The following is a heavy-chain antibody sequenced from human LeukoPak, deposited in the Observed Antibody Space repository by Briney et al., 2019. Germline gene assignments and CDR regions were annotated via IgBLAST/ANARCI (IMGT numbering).Heavy chain of an antibody. CDR1: GYTFTGYY. CDR2: INPNSGGT. Sequence: PGGSLRLSCAASGYTFTGYYMHWVRQAPGQGLEWMGRINPNSGGTNYAQKFQGRVTMTRDTSISTAYMELSRLRSDDTAVYYCASERFGVIPAIEGGDAFDIWGQGTMVTVSS. V-gene: IGHV1-2*06. D-gene: IGHD2-2*01. J-gene: IGHJ3*02. CDR3: ASERFGVIPAIEGGDAFDI.